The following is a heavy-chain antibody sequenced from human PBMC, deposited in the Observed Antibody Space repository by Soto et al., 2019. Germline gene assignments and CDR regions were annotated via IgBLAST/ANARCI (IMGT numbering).Heavy chain of an antibody. CDR2: ITSSSTTI. CDR3: ARDNGIAGSFDP. J-gene: IGHJ5*02. V-gene: IGHV3-48*02. D-gene: IGHD6-13*01. CDR1: GFTFSYYA. Sequence: EVQLVESGGGLVQPGGSLRLSCAASGFTFSYYAMNWVREGPGKGLEWVSYITSSSTTIFYADSVKGRFTISRDNAKNSLYLQMNSLRDEDTSVYYCARDNGIAGSFDPWGQGTLVTVSS.